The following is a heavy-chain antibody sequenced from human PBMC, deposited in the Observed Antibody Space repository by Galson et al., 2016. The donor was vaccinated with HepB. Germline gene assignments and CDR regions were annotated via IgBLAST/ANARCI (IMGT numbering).Heavy chain of an antibody. CDR2: INPNGGGT. D-gene: IGHD6-13*01. Sequence: SVKVSCKASGYTFTGYYIHWVRQVPGQGLEWMGWINPNGGGTDYAQKFQGRVTMTRDTSISTAYMELSRLKSDDTAVYYCAGDRSISWNDFDYWGQGTLVTVSS. CDR1: GYTFTGYY. V-gene: IGHV1-2*02. CDR3: AGDRSISWNDFDY. J-gene: IGHJ4*02.